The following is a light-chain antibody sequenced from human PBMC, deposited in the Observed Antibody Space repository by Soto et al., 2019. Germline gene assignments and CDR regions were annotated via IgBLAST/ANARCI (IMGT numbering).Light chain of an antibody. Sequence: QSVMTQPASVSGSPGQSITISCTGSSSDVGNYDLVSWYQQHPGKVPKLMIYEGSKRPSGVSHRFSGSKSGNTASLTISGLQAEDEADYFCCSYAGRSTWVFGGGTQLHVL. CDR3: CSYAGRSTWV. CDR2: EGS. V-gene: IGLV2-23*01. J-gene: IGLJ3*02. CDR1: SSDVGNYDL.